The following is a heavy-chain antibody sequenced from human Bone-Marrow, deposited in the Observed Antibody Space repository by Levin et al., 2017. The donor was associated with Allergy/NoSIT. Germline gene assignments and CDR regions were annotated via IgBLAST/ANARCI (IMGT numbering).Heavy chain of an antibody. J-gene: IGHJ4*02. CDR3: AGQSPGTLSNYYAYFFDY. Sequence: GGSLRLSCAASGITFSRYAMAWVRQAPGKGLEWVSSISSSAYSTYYADSVKGRFTISRDNSKDTLYPQMNSLKAQDPAVYFRAGQSPGTLSNYYAYFFDYWGQGTLATVSS. CDR1: GITFSRYA. D-gene: IGHD3-10*01. V-gene: IGHV3-23*01. CDR2: ISSSAYST.